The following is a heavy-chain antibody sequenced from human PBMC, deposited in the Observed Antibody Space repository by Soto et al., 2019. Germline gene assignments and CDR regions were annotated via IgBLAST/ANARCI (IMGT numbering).Heavy chain of an antibody. Sequence: QITLKESGPTLVKPTQTLTLTCTFSGFSFSTSGVGVGWIRQPPGKALEWLALIYWDDDKRYSPSLKSRLTITXXTSKNQVVLTMTTMDPVDTATYYCAHRQGFGELHYWGQGTLVTVSS. V-gene: IGHV2-5*02. J-gene: IGHJ4*02. D-gene: IGHD3-10*01. CDR1: GFSFSTSGVG. CDR3: AHRQGFGELHY. CDR2: IYWDDDK.